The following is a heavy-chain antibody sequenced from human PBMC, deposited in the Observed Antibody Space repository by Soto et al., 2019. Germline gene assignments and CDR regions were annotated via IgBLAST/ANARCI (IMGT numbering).Heavy chain of an antibody. D-gene: IGHD2-15*01. Sequence: QLQLQESGPGLVKPSETLSLTCTVSGGSISSSSYYWGWIRQPPGKGLEWIGSIYYSGSTYYNPSLQSRVTISVDTSPNQSSPKRSSVTAADTAVYYCARHTPAISISDHWGQGTLVTVSS. J-gene: IGHJ4*02. CDR2: IYYSGST. V-gene: IGHV4-39*01. CDR1: GGSISSSSYY. CDR3: ARHTPAISISDH.